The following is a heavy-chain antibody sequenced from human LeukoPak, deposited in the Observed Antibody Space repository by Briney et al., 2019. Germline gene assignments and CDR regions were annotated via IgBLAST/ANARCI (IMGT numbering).Heavy chain of an antibody. CDR3: AGSSGWWAHDY. CDR1: GLTFTSYG. CDR2: ISGSGSDT. J-gene: IGHJ4*02. V-gene: IGHV3-23*01. D-gene: IGHD6-19*01. Sequence: GGSLKLSCAASGLTFTSYGMTWVRQAPGKGLEWVSSISGSGSDTYYADSVKGRFTISRDNSKNTLYVQMVSLRAEDTAIYYCAGSSGWWAHDYWGQGTLVTVSS.